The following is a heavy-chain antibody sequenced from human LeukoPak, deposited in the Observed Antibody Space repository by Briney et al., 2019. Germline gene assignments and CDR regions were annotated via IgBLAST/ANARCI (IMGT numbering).Heavy chain of an antibody. Sequence: PGGSLRLSCAASGFTFSSYEMNWVRQTPGKGLEWVSYISSSSSTIYYADSVKGRFTISRDNAKNSLSLQMNSLRAEDTAVYYCAREGYSPYWGQGTLVTVSS. CDR2: ISSSSSTI. CDR3: AREGYSPY. D-gene: IGHD6-13*01. J-gene: IGHJ4*02. CDR1: GFTFSSYE. V-gene: IGHV3-48*01.